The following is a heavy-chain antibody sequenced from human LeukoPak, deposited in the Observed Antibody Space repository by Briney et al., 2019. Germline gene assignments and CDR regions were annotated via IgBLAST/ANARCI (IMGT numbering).Heavy chain of an antibody. V-gene: IGHV3-23*01. Sequence: PGGSLRLSCAASGFTFSIYAMSWVRQAPGKGLEWVSAISGSGGSTYYADSVKGRFTISRDNSKNTLYLQMNSLRAEDTAVYYCAKAPRGVYYGDYFDYWGQGTLVTVSS. CDR1: GFTFSIYA. CDR2: ISGSGGST. J-gene: IGHJ4*02. D-gene: IGHD4-17*01. CDR3: AKAPRGVYYGDYFDY.